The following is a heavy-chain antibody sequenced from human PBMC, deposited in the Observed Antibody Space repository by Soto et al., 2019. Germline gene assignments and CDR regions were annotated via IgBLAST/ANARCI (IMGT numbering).Heavy chain of an antibody. Sequence: QVQLVQSGAEVKKPGSSVKVSCKASGGIFSSYGISWVRQTPGQGLEWMGGIIPIFGTANYAQKFQGRVTITADESTSTAYMELSSQRSEDTAAYYCARGGRDDYVWGSYRSPYSSYGMDVWGQGTTVTVSS. V-gene: IGHV1-69*12. CDR1: GGIFSSYG. CDR2: IIPIFGTA. J-gene: IGHJ6*02. CDR3: ARGGRDDYVWGSYRSPYSSYGMDV. D-gene: IGHD3-16*02.